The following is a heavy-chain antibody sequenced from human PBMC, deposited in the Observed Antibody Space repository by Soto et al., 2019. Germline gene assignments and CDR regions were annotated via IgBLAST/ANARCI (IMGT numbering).Heavy chain of an antibody. D-gene: IGHD1-26*01. Sequence: QLKESGPGLVKPSETLSLTCNVSGVLVSSGDYFWGWIRQPPGKGLEWIGSAHSSGGTYYKPSLKARLTISVDKSKNNFSPRLNSVTAADTGVYYCAKLKVGATRATDVDSLGQGKLVSVSS. CDR2: AHSSGGT. CDR3: AKLKVGATRATDVDS. CDR1: GVLVSSGDYF. J-gene: IGHJ4*02. V-gene: IGHV4-39*02.